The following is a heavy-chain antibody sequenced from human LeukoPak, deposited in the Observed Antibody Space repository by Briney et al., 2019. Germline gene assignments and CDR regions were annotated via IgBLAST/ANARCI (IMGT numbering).Heavy chain of an antibody. V-gene: IGHV1-3*01. CDR3: ARGIGASSGWYVIDY. CDR2: INGDNGNT. CDR1: GYTFTDYA. D-gene: IGHD6-19*01. J-gene: IGHJ4*02. Sequence: ASVKVSCKASGYTFTDYAMHWVRQAPGQRLEWMGWINGDNGNTKYSQKFQGRVTITRDTSATTAYMELSRLRSEDTAVYYCARGIGASSGWYVIDYWGQGTLVTVSS.